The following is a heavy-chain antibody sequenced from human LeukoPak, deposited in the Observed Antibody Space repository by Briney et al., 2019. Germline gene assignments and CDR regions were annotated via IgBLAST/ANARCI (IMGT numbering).Heavy chain of an antibody. CDR3: AKGLGTGSVLARPLHY. D-gene: IGHD3-10*01. J-gene: IGHJ4*02. Sequence: PGGSLRLSCAASGFTFSSYGMHWVRQAPDKGLQWVAVISSDGYRTDYPDSVRGRFTISRDNFKNTVDLQMTSVTAEDTAMYFCAKGLGTGSVLARPLHYWGQGTLVTVSS. V-gene: IGHV3-30*18. CDR2: ISSDGYRT. CDR1: GFTFSSYG.